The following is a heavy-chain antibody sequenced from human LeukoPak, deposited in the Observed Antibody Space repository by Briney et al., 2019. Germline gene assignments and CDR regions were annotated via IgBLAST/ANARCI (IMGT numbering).Heavy chain of an antibody. CDR2: ISYDGSNK. D-gene: IGHD6-19*01. J-gene: IGHJ6*03. Sequence: PGGSLRLSCTASGFTFGDYAMTWVRQAPGKGLEWVAVISYDGSNKYYADSVKGRFTISRDNSKNTLYLQMNSLRAEDTAVYYCARDYSSGWSDNYYYYMDVWGKGTTVTVSS. CDR3: ARDYSSGWSDNYYYYMDV. V-gene: IGHV3-30*04. CDR1: GFTFGDYA.